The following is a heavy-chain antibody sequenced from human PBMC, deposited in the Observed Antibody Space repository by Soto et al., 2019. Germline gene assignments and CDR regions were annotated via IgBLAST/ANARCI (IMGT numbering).Heavy chain of an antibody. V-gene: IGHV3-15*01. CDR3: TGQGYDILTGYYTEPYYFDY. J-gene: IGHJ4*02. Sequence: GGSLRLSCAASGFTFSNAWMSWVRQAPGKGLEWVGRIKSKTDGGTTDYAAPVKGRFTISRDDSKNTLYLQMNSLKTEDTAVYYCTGQGYDILTGYYTEPYYFDYWGQGTLVTVSS. CDR1: GFTFSNAW. CDR2: IKSKTDGGTT. D-gene: IGHD3-9*01.